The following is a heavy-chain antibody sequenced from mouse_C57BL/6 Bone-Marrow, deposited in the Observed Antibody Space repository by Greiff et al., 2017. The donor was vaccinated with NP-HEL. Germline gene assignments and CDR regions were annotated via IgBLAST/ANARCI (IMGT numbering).Heavy chain of an antibody. J-gene: IGHJ1*03. CDR1: GYAFSSSW. CDR2: IYPGDGDT. CDR3: ARDPITTVVAHWYFDV. V-gene: IGHV1-82*01. D-gene: IGHD1-1*01. Sequence: QVQLKQSGPELVKPGASVKISCKASGYAFSSSWMNWVKQRPGKGLEWIGRIYPGDGDTNYNGKFKGKATLTADKSSSTAYMQLSSLTSEDSAVYFCARDPITTVVAHWYFDVWGTGTTVTVSS.